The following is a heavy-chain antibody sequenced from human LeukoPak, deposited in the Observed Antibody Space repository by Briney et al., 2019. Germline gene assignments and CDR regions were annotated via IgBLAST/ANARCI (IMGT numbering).Heavy chain of an antibody. CDR3: AKEWHLEG. J-gene: IGHJ4*02. Sequence: GGSLRLSCAASGFTFSAYAMYWVRQAPGKGLEWVSVISNTGGYTNYADSVKGRFTISRDNSKNTLYLQMNNLRAEDTALYHCAKEWHLEGWGKGTLVTVS. V-gene: IGHV3-23*01. D-gene: IGHD1-1*01. CDR2: ISNTGGYT. CDR1: GFTFSAYA.